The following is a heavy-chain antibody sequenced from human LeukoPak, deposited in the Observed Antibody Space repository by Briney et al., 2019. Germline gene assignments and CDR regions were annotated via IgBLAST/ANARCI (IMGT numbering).Heavy chain of an antibody. V-gene: IGHV3-7*01. Sequence: PGGSLRLSCAASGFTFSSYWMSWVRQAPGKGLEWVANIKQDGSEKYYVDSVKGRFTISRDNAKNSLYLQMNSLRAEDTAVYYCARDLYYYDSSGYYWGQGTLVTVSS. D-gene: IGHD3-22*01. CDR2: IKQDGSEK. CDR1: GFTFSSYW. CDR3: ARDLYYYDSSGYY. J-gene: IGHJ4*02.